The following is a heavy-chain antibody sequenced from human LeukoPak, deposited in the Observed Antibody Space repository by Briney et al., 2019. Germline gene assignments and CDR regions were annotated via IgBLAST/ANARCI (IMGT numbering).Heavy chain of an antibody. D-gene: IGHD1-1*01. CDR1: GFTFSNYG. J-gene: IGHJ6*03. Sequence: PGGSVRLSCAASGFTFSNYGMSWVRQAPGQGLEWVSDISRNSYYPYYADSVKGRFTISINNAKTTLFLQMNSLRAEDTALNYFAKLPQAGSDYYDIDVWGKGTTVTVSS. CDR2: ISRNSYYP. CDR3: AKLPQAGSDYYDIDV. V-gene: IGHV3-23*01.